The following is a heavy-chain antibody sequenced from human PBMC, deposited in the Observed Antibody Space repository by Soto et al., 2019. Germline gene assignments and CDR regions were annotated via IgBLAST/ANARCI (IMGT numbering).Heavy chain of an antibody. CDR3: ARDPPGFHSAFDF. CDR2: TYYRSRWYS. CDR1: GDSVSSNGAA. Sequence: SQTLSLTCAISGDSVSSNGAAWNWIRQSPSRGLEWLGRTYYRSRWYSDYAPSVKSRITVNPDTSQNQFSLQLNSVTPEDTAIYYSARDPPGFHSAFDFLGQGPLVPVSS. J-gene: IGHJ4*02. V-gene: IGHV6-1*01. D-gene: IGHD4-4*01.